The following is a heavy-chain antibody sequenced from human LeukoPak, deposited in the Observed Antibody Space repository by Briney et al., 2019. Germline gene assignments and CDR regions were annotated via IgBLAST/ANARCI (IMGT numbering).Heavy chain of an antibody. CDR3: ARENSGSYREFDY. D-gene: IGHD1-26*01. V-gene: IGHV4-4*07. CDR1: VGSISSYY. CDR2: IYTSGST. J-gene: IGHJ4*02. Sequence: SETLSLTCTVSVGSISSYYWSWIRQPAGKGLEWIGRIYTSGSTNYNASLKSRVSISVDTSKNQFSLKLSSVTAADTAVFYCARENSGSYREFDYWGQGTLVTVSS.